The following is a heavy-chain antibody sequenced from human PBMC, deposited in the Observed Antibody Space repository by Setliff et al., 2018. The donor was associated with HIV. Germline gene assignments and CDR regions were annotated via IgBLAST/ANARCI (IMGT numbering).Heavy chain of an antibody. D-gene: IGHD1-1*01. CDR1: GGSISSYY. CDR3: ARDTTPGIGQAANWSDP. V-gene: IGHV4-4*07. CDR2: IYTSGST. J-gene: IGHJ5*02. Sequence: SETLSLTCTVSGGSISSYYWSWIRQPAGKGLEWIGRIYTSGSTNYNPSLKSRVTMSVDTSRNPFSLKLGSVTAADTAVYYCARDTTPGIGQAANWSDPWGQGTLVTVSS.